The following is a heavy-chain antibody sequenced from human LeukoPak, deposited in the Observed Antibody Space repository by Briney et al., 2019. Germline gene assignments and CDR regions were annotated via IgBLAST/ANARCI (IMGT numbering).Heavy chain of an antibody. Sequence: SVKVSCKASGGTFSSYAISWVRQAPGQGLEWMGRIIPIFGTANYAQKFQGRVTITTDESTSTAYMELSSLRSEDTAVYYCAREGYSSSYEPKRAFDIWGQGTMVTVSS. CDR3: AREGYSSSYEPKRAFDI. D-gene: IGHD6-13*01. J-gene: IGHJ3*02. CDR2: IIPIFGTA. CDR1: GGTFSSYA. V-gene: IGHV1-69*05.